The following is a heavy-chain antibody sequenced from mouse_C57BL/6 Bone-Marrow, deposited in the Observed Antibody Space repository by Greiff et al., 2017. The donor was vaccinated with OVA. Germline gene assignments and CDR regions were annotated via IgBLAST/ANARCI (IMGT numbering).Heavy chain of an antibody. V-gene: IGHV1-52*01. CDR2: IDPSDSET. CDR3: ARSITTVVATNYYAMDY. CDR1: GYTFTSYW. Sequence: QVQLQQPGAELVRPGSSVKLSCKASGYTFTSYWMHWVKQRPIQGLEWIGNIDPSDSETHYNQKFKDKATLTVDKSSSTAYMQLSSLTSEDSAVYYCARSITTVVATNYYAMDYWGQGTSVTVSS. D-gene: IGHD1-1*01. J-gene: IGHJ4*01.